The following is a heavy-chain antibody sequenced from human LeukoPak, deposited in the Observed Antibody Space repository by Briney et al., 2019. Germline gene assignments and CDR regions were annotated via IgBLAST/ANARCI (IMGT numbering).Heavy chain of an antibody. CDR1: GGSISSGSYY. CDR3: ARVYYDSSGDSAFDI. V-gene: IGHV4-61*02. J-gene: IGHJ3*02. D-gene: IGHD3-22*01. CDR2: IYTSGST. Sequence: SQTLSLTCTVSGGSISSGSYYWSWLRQPAGKGLEWIGRIYTSGSTNYNPSLKSQVTISVDTSKNQFSLKLSSVTAADTAVYYCARVYYDSSGDSAFDIWGQGTMVTVSS.